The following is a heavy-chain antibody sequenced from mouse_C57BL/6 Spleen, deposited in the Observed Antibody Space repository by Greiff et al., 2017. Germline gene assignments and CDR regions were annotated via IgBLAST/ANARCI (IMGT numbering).Heavy chain of an antibody. CDR2: INPSSGYT. V-gene: IGHV1-7*01. CDR1: GYTFTSYW. Sequence: VQLQESGAELAKPGASVKLSCKASGYTFTSYWMHWVKQRPGQGLEWIGYINPSSGYTKYNQKFKDKATLTADESSSTAYMQLSSLTYEDSAVYYCARNYGSSYYYAMDYWGQGTSVTVSS. J-gene: IGHJ4*01. CDR3: ARNYGSSYYYAMDY. D-gene: IGHD1-1*01.